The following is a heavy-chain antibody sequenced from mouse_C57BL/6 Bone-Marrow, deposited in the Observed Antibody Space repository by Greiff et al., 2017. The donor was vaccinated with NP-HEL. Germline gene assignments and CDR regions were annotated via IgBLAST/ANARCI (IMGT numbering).Heavy chain of an antibody. D-gene: IGHD2-4*01. CDR2: IRNKANGYTT. CDR3: ARYDDYDVGYFDY. J-gene: IGHJ2*01. CDR1: GFTFPDYY. Sequence: EVQGVESGGGLVQPGGSLSLSCAASGFTFPDYYMSWVRQPPGKALEWLGFIRNKANGYTTEYSASVKGRFTISRDNSQSILYLQMNALRVEDSATYYCARYDDYDVGYFDYWGQGTTLTVSS. V-gene: IGHV7-3*01.